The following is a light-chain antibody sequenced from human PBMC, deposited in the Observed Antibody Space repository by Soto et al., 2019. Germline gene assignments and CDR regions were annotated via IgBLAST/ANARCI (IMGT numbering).Light chain of an antibody. J-gene: IGKJ1*01. CDR3: QQYGSSP. V-gene: IGKV3-20*01. CDR2: GAS. Sequence: EIVFTQSPGTLSFSPGERATLSCRASQSVSSSYLAWYQQKPGQAPRLLIYGASSRATGIPDRFSGSGSGTDFTLTISRLEPEDFAVYYCQQYGSSPFGQGTKVDIK. CDR1: QSVSSSY.